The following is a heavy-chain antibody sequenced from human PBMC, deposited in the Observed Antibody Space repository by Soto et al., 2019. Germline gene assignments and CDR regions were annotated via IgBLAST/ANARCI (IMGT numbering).Heavy chain of an antibody. CDR3: ASSYFGVVIMGNNWFDP. D-gene: IGHD3-3*01. V-gene: IGHV1-69*12. CDR2: IIPIFGTA. Sequence: QVQLVQSGAEVKKPGSSVKVSCKASGGTFSSYAISWVRQAPGQGLEWMGGIIPIFGTANYAQKFQGRVTITADESTSTAYMELSSLRSEDTAVYYCASSYFGVVIMGNNWFDPWGQGTLVTVSS. CDR1: GGTFSSYA. J-gene: IGHJ5*02.